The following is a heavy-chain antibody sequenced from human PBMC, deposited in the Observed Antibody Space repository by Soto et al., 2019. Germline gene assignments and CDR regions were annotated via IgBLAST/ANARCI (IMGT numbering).Heavy chain of an antibody. CDR1: GGSISSGSYY. J-gene: IGHJ4*02. CDR3: AGLNSGWYLG. D-gene: IGHD6-19*01. CDR2: MYYSGST. Sequence: SETLSLTCTVSGGSISSGSYYWGWIRQPPGKGLEWIGSMYYSGSTYYNPSLKSRVTISVDTSKNQFSLKLSSVTAADTAVYCCAGLNSGWYLGWGQGTLVTVSS. V-gene: IGHV4-39*01.